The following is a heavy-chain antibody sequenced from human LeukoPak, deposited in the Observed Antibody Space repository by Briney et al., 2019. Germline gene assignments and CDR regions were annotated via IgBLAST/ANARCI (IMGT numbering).Heavy chain of an antibody. CDR3: AKKVGGVYAFDI. CDR2: ISGSGGST. J-gene: IGHJ3*02. D-gene: IGHD3-16*01. Sequence: PGGSLRLSCAASGFTFNNYAMPWVRKAPGKGLDWVSGISGSGGSTYYADSVKGRFTISRDNSKNTLYLQMNSLRAEDTAVYYCAKKVGGVYAFDIWGQGTMVTVSS. CDR1: GFTFNNYA. V-gene: IGHV3-23*01.